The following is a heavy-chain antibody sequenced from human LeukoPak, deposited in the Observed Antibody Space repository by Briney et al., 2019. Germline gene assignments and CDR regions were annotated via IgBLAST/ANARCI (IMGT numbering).Heavy chain of an antibody. J-gene: IGHJ4*02. D-gene: IGHD3-3*01. Sequence: SETLSLTCTVSGGSISSYYWSWIRQPPGKGLEWIGYIYYSGSTNYNPSLKSRVTISVDTSKNQFSLKLSSVTAADTAVYYCARHNTYYDFWSGYPRYYFDYWGQGTLVTVSS. CDR2: IYYSGST. CDR1: GGSISSYY. V-gene: IGHV4-59*01. CDR3: ARHNTYYDFWSGYPRYYFDY.